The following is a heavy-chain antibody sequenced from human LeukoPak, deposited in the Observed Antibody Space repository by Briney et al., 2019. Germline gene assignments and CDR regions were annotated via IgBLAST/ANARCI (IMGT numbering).Heavy chain of an antibody. D-gene: IGHD3-16*02. CDR3: AREPPWGGNLNDAFDL. CDR2: IYHSGST. CDR1: GGSISSSNW. Sequence: SETLSLTCAVSGGSISSSNWWSWVRPPPGKGLEWIGEIYHSGSTNYNPSLKSRVTISIDTSKHQFSLKMASVTAADTAVYFCAREPPWGGNLNDAFDLWGHGTMVTVSS. J-gene: IGHJ3*01. V-gene: IGHV4-4*02.